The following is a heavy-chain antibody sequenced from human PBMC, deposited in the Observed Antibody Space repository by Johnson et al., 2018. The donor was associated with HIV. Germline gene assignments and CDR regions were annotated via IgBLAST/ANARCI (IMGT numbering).Heavy chain of an antibody. CDR2: ISSSGTTV. CDR3: AREGVGVNAFDI. D-gene: IGHD1-26*01. V-gene: IGHV3-11*04. J-gene: IGHJ3*02. Sequence: QVQLVESGGGLIQPGGSLRLSCAASGFTFSDYYMSWIRQTPGKGLEWVSYISSSGTTVYHTDSVKGRFTISRDNAKNSLYLQMNSLRAEDTAVYYCAREGVGVNAFDIWGQGTMVTVSS. CDR1: GFTFSDYY.